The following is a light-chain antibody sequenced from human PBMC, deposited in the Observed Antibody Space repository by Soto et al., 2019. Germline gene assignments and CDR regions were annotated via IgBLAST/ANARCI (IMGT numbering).Light chain of an antibody. CDR3: AVWDDVLSGWV. CDR1: DSNIGSNT. J-gene: IGLJ2*01. CDR2: ANF. V-gene: IGLV1-44*01. Sequence: QPVLTQAPSASGTPGQSVTISCSGSDSNIGSNTVNWYQQLPGMAPKLLIYANFQRSSGAPDRFSASNSGTSASLAISGLQSEDEAHYYCAVWDDVLSGWVFGGGTKLTVL.